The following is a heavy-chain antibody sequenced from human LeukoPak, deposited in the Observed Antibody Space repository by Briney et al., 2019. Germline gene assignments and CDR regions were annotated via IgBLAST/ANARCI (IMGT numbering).Heavy chain of an antibody. Sequence: ASVKVSCKASGYTFNIYGISWVRQAPGQGLEWIGWISPFNGNTNYAQNIQGRATMTRNTSISTAYMELSSLRSKDTAVYYCARSHPAVRRVFDYWGQGTLVTVSS. CDR1: GYTFNIYG. CDR3: ARSHPAVRRVFDY. CDR2: ISPFNGNT. V-gene: IGHV1-18*01. J-gene: IGHJ4*02.